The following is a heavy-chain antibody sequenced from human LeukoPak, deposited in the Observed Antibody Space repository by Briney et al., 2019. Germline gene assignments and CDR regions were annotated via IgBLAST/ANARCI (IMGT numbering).Heavy chain of an antibody. CDR1: GGSFSGYY. CDR3: ARKGAEYWYFDL. Sequence: PSETLSLTCAVYGGSFSGYYWSWIRQPPGKGLEWIGEINHSGSTNYNPSLKSRVTISVDTSKDQFSLKLSSVTAADTAVYYCARKGAEYWYFDLWGRGTLVTVSS. J-gene: IGHJ2*01. CDR2: INHSGST. V-gene: IGHV4-34*01. D-gene: IGHD1-14*01.